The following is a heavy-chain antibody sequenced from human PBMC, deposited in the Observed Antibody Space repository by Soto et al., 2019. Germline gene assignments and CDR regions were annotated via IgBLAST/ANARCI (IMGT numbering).Heavy chain of an antibody. CDR1: GGTFSSYA. V-gene: IGHV1-69*01. Sequence: QVQLVQSGAEVKKPGSSVKVSCKASGGTFSSYAISWVRQAPGQGLEWMGGIIPIFGTANYAQKFQGRVTITADESTSTAYMELSSLRSEDTAVYYCARVRGSYTVTYYYYGMDVWGQGTTVTVSS. CDR2: IIPIFGTA. J-gene: IGHJ6*02. D-gene: IGHD1-26*01. CDR3: ARVRGSYTVTYYYYGMDV.